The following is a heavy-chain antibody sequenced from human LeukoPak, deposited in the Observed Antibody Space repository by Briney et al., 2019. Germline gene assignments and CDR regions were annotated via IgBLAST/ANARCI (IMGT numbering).Heavy chain of an antibody. D-gene: IGHD1-26*01. CDR3: AKDQVGVHYN. CDR2: ISGSGRDT. V-gene: IGHV3-23*01. J-gene: IGHJ4*02. Sequence: GGSLRLSCAASGFTFSSYAMSWVRQAPGKGLEWVSAISGSGRDTYYADSMKGRFTISRDNSQNTLYLQMNSPRAEDTAVYYCAKDQVGVHYNWGQGTLVTVSS. CDR1: GFTFSSYA.